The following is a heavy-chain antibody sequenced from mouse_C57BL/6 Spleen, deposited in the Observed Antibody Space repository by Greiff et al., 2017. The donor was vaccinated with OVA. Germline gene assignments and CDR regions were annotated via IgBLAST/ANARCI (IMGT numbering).Heavy chain of an antibody. V-gene: IGHV5-17*01. Sequence: EVKLMESGGGLVKPGGSLKLSCAASGFTFSDYGMHWVRQAPEKGLEWVAYISSGSSTIYYADTVKGRFTISRDNAKNTLFLQMTSLRSEDTAMYYCARAYGSSSYAMDYWGQGTSVTVSS. D-gene: IGHD1-1*01. CDR3: ARAYGSSSYAMDY. CDR2: ISSGSSTI. CDR1: GFTFSDYG. J-gene: IGHJ4*01.